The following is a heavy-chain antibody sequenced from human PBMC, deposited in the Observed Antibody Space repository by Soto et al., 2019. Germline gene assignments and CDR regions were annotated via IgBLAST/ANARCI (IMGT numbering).Heavy chain of an antibody. V-gene: IGHV3-21*01. Sequence: GGSLRLSCAASGFTFSSYSMNWVRQAPGKGLEWVSSIISSSSYIYYADSMKGRITISSDNAKNSLYLQMNSLRAEDTAVYYCARDWLTGVADSTFDIWGQGTMVTVSS. D-gene: IGHD6-19*01. CDR3: ARDWLTGVADSTFDI. CDR2: IISSSSYI. CDR1: GFTFSSYS. J-gene: IGHJ3*02.